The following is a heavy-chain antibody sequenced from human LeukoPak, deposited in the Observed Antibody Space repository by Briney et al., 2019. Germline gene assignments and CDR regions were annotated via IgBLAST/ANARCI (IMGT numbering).Heavy chain of an antibody. V-gene: IGHV5-51*01. CDR1: GYSFTSYW. CDR3: ARHKEPYDRSVDY. D-gene: IGHD3-22*01. Sequence: GDSSKISCKGSGYSFTSYWIGWVRQMPGKGLEWMGIIYPGDSATRYSPSFQGQVTISADKSISTVYLQWSSLKASDTAMYYCARHKEPYDRSVDYWGQATLVTV. J-gene: IGHJ4*02. CDR2: IYPGDSAT.